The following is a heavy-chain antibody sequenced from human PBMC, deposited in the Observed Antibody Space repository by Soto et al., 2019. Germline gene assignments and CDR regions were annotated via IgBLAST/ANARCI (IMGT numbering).Heavy chain of an antibody. J-gene: IGHJ4*02. Sequence: VGSLRLSCAASGFTFSSYSMNWVRQAPGKGLEWVSYISSSSSTIYYADSVKGRFTISRDNAKNSLYLQMNSLRDEDTAVYYCARGTYYYDSSGYSKTTDYWGQGTLVTVSS. D-gene: IGHD3-22*01. CDR1: GFTFSSYS. V-gene: IGHV3-48*02. CDR3: ARGTYYYDSSGYSKTTDY. CDR2: ISSSSSTI.